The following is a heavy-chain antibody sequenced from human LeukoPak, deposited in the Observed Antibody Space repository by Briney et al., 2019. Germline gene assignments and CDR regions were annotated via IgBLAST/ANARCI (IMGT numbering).Heavy chain of an antibody. D-gene: IGHD6-13*01. V-gene: IGHV4-38-2*02. CDR3: ARDPGVRSWRGGFDY. CDR2: IYHSGST. J-gene: IGHJ4*02. Sequence: GSLRLSCAASGFTFSSYAMSWVRQAPGKGLEWIGNIYHSGSTYYNPSLKSRLTISVDTSKNQFSLKLSSVTAADTAVYYCARDPGVRSWRGGFDYWGQGTLVTVSS. CDR1: GFTFSSYA.